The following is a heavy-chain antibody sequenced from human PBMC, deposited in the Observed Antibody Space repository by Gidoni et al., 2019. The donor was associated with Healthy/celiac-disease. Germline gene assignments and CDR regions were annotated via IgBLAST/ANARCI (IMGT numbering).Heavy chain of an antibody. CDR2: ISGSGGST. V-gene: IGHV3-23*01. CDR3: ATDFYYDSSGTIGY. Sequence: EVQLLVSGGGLVQPGGSLRLSCAASGFTFSSYAMSWVRQAPGKGLEWVSAISGSGGSTYYADSVKGRFTISRDNSKNTLYLQMNSLRAEDTAVYYCATDFYYDSSGTIGYWGQGTLVTVSS. J-gene: IGHJ4*02. D-gene: IGHD3-22*01. CDR1: GFTFSSYA.